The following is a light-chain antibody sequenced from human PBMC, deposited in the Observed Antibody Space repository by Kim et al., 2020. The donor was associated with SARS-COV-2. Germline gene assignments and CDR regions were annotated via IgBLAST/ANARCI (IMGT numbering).Light chain of an antibody. Sequence: QSALTQPASVSGSPGQSITISCTGTSSDVGGYNSVSWYQQHPDTAPKLMIFDVLKRPSGVSNRFSGSKSANTASLTISGLQSEDEADYYCAAWDDTLNGWVFGGGTQLTVL. V-gene: IGLV2-14*01. CDR3: AAWDDTLNGWV. J-gene: IGLJ3*02. CDR2: DVL. CDR1: SSDVGGYNS.